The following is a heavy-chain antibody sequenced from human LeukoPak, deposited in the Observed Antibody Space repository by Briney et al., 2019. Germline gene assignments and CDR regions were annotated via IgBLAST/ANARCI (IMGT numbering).Heavy chain of an antibody. CDR2: INPNGGGT. Sequence: ASVKVSCKASGYTFSGYWIHWVRQAPGQGLEWMGWINPNGGGTSYSQKLQGRVSLTRDTSITTAYMDLSNLRSDDTAVYYCARQTPSPYYSGSGSKWTTFDPWGQGTLVTVSS. V-gene: IGHV1-2*02. J-gene: IGHJ5*02. CDR3: ARQTPSPYYSGSGSKWTTFDP. D-gene: IGHD3-10*01. CDR1: GYTFSGYW.